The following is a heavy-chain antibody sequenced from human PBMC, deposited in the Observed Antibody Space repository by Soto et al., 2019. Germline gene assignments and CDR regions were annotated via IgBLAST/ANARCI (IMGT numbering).Heavy chain of an antibody. V-gene: IGHV3-23*01. CDR1: GFTFSTYA. CDR2: ISDSGDTT. Sequence: PGGSLRLSCAASGFTFSTYAMGWVRQAQGKGLEWVSAISDSGDTTYYADSVKGRFTISRDNSKNTLYLQMNSLRAEDTAVYYCAGSPGTYWYFALWGRGTLVTVSS. CDR3: AGSPGTYWYFAL. D-gene: IGHD6-13*01. J-gene: IGHJ2*01.